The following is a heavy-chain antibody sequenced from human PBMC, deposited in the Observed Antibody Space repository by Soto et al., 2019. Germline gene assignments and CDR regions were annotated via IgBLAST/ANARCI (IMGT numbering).Heavy chain of an antibody. D-gene: IGHD1-26*01. Sequence: SETLSLTCTVSGGSISSSSYYWGWIRQPPGKGLEWIGSIYYSGSTYYNPSLKSRVTISVDTSKNQFSLKLSSVTAADTAVYYCASPKHSGSYYYFDYWGQGTLVTVSS. CDR2: IYYSGST. CDR1: GGSISSSSYY. J-gene: IGHJ4*02. V-gene: IGHV4-39*01. CDR3: ASPKHSGSYYYFDY.